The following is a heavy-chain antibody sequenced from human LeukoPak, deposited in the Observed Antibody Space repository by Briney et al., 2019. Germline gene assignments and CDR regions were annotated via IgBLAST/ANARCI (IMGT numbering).Heavy chain of an antibody. V-gene: IGHV1-2*04. CDR1: GYTFTGYY. J-gene: IGHJ4*02. D-gene: IGHD2-2*01. Sequence: ASVKVSCTASGYTFTGYYMHWVRQAPGQGLEWMGWINPNSGGTYSAQKIKGCVTMTRDTSISTAYMGLSRLTSDDTAVYSRARANALYCSSTSCLFDYWGKGTLVTVSS. CDR2: INPNSGGT. CDR3: ARANALYCSSTSCLFDY.